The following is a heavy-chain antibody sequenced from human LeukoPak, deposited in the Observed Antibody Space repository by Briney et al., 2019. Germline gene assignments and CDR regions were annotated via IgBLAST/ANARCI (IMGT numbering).Heavy chain of an antibody. J-gene: IGHJ5*02. CDR2: IYHSGST. CDR1: GYSISSGYY. CDR3: ARDGVVAINWFDP. V-gene: IGHV4-38-2*02. Sequence: PSETLSLTCTVSGYSISSGYYWGWIRQPPGNGLEWIGSIYHSGSTYYNPSLKSRVTISVDTSKNQFPLKLSSVTVADTAVYYCARDGVVAINWFDPWGQGTLVTVSS. D-gene: IGHD3-22*01.